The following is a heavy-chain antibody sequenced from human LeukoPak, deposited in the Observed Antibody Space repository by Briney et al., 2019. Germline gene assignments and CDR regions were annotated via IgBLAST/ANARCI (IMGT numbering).Heavy chain of an antibody. CDR2: IYYSGST. J-gene: IGHJ4*02. CDR3: ARSELLWFGGVNSGFDY. CDR1: GGSISSYY. Sequence: SETLSLTCTVSGGSISSYYWSWIRQPPGKGLEWIGYIYYSGSTNYNPSLKSRVTISLDTSKSQFSLKLSSVTAADTAVYHCARSELLWFGGVNSGFDYWGQGTLVTVSS. D-gene: IGHD3-10*01. V-gene: IGHV4-59*01.